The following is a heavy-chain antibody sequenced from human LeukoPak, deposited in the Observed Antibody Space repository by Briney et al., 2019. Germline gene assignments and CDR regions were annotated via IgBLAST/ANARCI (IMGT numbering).Heavy chain of an antibody. CDR2: ISYDGSNK. V-gene: IGHV3-30*18. D-gene: IGHD5-12*01. Sequence: PGRSLRLSCAASGFTFSSYGMHWVRQAPGKGLEWVAVISYDGSNKYYADSVKGRFTISRDNSKNTLYLQMNSLRAEDTAVYYCAKGGSSYEEEAIFDYWGQGTLVTVSS. CDR1: GFTFSSYG. J-gene: IGHJ4*02. CDR3: AKGGSSYEEEAIFDY.